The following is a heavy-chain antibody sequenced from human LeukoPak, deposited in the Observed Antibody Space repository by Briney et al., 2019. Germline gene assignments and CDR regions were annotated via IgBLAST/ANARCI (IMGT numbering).Heavy chain of an antibody. CDR3: ARDQDYGDTLAFAFDI. V-gene: IGHV1-8*01. CDR1: GYTFTSYD. Sequence: ASVKVSCKASGYTFTSYDINWVRQATGQGLEWMGWMNPNSGNTGYAQKFQGRVTMTRNTSISTAYMELSSLRSEDTAVYYCARDQDYGDTLAFAFDIWGQGAMVTVSS. D-gene: IGHD4-17*01. J-gene: IGHJ3*02. CDR2: MNPNSGNT.